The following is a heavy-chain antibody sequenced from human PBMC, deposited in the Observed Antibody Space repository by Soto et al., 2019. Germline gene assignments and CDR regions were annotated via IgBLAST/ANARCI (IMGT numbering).Heavy chain of an antibody. CDR3: ARDYFDSLFDI. J-gene: IGHJ3*02. CDR1: GFTFSSYS. CDR2: ISSSSSTI. D-gene: IGHD3-9*01. V-gene: IGHV3-48*01. Sequence: GGSLRLSCAASGFTFSSYSMNWVRQAPGKGLEWVSYISSSSSTIYYADSVKGRFTISRDNAKNSLYLQMSSLRAEDTAVYYCARDYFDSLFDIWGQGTMVTVSS.